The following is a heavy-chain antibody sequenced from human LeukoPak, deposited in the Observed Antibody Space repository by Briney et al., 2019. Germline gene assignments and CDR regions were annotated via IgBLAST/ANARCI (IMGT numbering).Heavy chain of an antibody. CDR1: GFTFSSYG. D-gene: IGHD3-22*01. CDR3: ARAPRGPTGYDHSGRDSFDY. V-gene: IGHV3-30*02. CDR2: IRYDGSNK. J-gene: IGHJ4*02. Sequence: GGSLRLSCAASGFTFSSYGIHWVRQAPGKGLEGVAFIRYDGSNKYYTDSVKGRFTISRDNSKDTLYLQMNSLRPEDTAVYYCARAPRGPTGYDHSGRDSFDYWGQGTLVTVSS.